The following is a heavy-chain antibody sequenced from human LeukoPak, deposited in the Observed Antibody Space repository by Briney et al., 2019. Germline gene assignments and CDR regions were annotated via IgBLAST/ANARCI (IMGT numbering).Heavy chain of an antibody. CDR3: ARVPYYDFWSGYSFDY. CDR2: IIPIFGTA. D-gene: IGHD3-3*01. CDR1: GGTFSSYA. J-gene: IGHJ4*02. V-gene: IGHV1-69*06. Sequence: SVKVSCKASGGTFSSYAISWVRQAPGQGLEWMGGIIPIFGTANYAQKFQGRVTITADKSTSTAYMELSSLRSEDTAVYYCARVPYYDFWSGYSFDYWGQGTQVTVSS.